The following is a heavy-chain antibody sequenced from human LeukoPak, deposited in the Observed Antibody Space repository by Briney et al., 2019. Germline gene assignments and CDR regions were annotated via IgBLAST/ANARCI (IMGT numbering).Heavy chain of an antibody. J-gene: IGHJ4*02. D-gene: IGHD7-27*01. CDR2: ISYDGSNK. V-gene: IGHV3-30*03. CDR3: ARGWNWGSLDY. Sequence: WVAVISYDGSNKYYADFVKGRFTISRDNSKNTLYLQMNSLRAEDTAVYYCARGWNWGSLDYWGQGTLVTVSS.